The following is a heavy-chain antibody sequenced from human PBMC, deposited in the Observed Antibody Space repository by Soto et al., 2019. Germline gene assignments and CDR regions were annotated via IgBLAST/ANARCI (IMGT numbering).Heavy chain of an antibody. CDR2: TSGGGDVA. CDR1: GFTFISYA. Sequence: EVQLLESGGGLVQPGGSLRLSCAASGFTFISYAMSWVRQAPGKGLEWVSGTSGGGDVAFYADSVKGRFTISRDNSKNTLYLQMNSLRAEDTALYYFVKKSIGTVTNPVYWYFDLWGRGTLVTVSS. D-gene: IGHD4-17*01. J-gene: IGHJ2*01. CDR3: VKKSIGTVTNPVYWYFDL. V-gene: IGHV3-23*01.